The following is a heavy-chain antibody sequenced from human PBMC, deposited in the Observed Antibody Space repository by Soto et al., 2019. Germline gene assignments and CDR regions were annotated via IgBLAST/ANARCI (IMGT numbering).Heavy chain of an antibody. CDR2: IYYSGST. Sequence: SETLSLTCTVSGGSISSGDYYWSWIRQPPGKGLEWIGYIYYSGSTNCNPSLKSRVTISVDTSKNQFSLKLSSVTAADTAMYFCARQVSSAWPPSYYDMDVWGQGTTVTVSS. V-gene: IGHV4-61*08. CDR1: GGSISSGDYY. D-gene: IGHD6-25*01. CDR3: ARQVSSAWPPSYYDMDV. J-gene: IGHJ6*02.